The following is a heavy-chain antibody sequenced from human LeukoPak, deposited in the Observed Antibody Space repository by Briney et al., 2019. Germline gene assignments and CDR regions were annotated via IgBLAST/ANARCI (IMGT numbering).Heavy chain of an antibody. CDR2: IIPIFGTA. Sequence: ALVKVSCKASGGTFSSYDISWVLQAPGQGLEWMGGIIPIFGTANYAQKFQGRVTITTDESTSTAYMELSSLRSEDTAGYYCAMDTVVTLSLPYYYMDVWGKGTTVTVSS. V-gene: IGHV1-69*05. CDR3: AMDTVVTLSLPYYYMDV. J-gene: IGHJ6*03. D-gene: IGHD4-23*01. CDR1: GGTFSSYD.